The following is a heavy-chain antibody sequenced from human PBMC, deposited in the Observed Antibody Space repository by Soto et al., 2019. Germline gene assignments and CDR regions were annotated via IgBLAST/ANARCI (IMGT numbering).Heavy chain of an antibody. CDR3: TKVSPQWLVHDY. D-gene: IGHD6-19*01. CDR1: GFTVSGDY. CDR2: IHFGGNT. J-gene: IGHJ4*02. Sequence: QPGGSLRLSCAASGFTVSGDYVSWVRQAPGKGLECVSVIHFGGNTYYADSVKGRFTVSRDNSKNTLYLQMNSLRVEGTAIYFCTKVSPQWLVHDYWGQGTLVTVSS. V-gene: IGHV3-53*01.